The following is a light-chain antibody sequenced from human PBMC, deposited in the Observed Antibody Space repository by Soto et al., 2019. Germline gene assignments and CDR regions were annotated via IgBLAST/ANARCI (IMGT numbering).Light chain of an antibody. J-gene: IGKJ1*01. CDR2: GAS. V-gene: IGKV3-15*01. Sequence: EIVMTQSPATLSVSPGERATLSCRASQSVSSNLAWYQQKPGQAPRLLIYGASTRATGTPARFSGNGSGTEFTLTISSLQSEDFAVYYCQQYNNWPPSTFGQGTKVDIK. CDR3: QQYNNWPPST. CDR1: QSVSSN.